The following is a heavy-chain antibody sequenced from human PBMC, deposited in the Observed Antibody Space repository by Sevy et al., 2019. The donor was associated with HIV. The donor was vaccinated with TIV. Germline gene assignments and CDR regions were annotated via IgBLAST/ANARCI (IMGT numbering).Heavy chain of an antibody. Sequence: GGCLRLSCAASGVSFSNAWINWVRQAPGKGLEWVGRTKCRSVGGSTYYAASVSGRFTISVDDSKSTLFVHLQMNNLRTEDTAVYYCATDPARCSDTSCYDYICPDDYWGQGTLVTVSS. J-gene: IGHJ4*02. D-gene: IGHD3-22*01. CDR1: GVSFSNAW. CDR2: TKCRSVGGST. CDR3: ATDPARCSDTSCYDYICPDDY. V-gene: IGHV3-15*07.